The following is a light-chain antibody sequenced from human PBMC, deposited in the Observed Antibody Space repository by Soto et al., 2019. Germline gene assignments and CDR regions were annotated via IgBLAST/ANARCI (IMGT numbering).Light chain of an antibody. Sequence: DIVMTQSPDSLAVSLGESTTINCKSSQIVLYSSNNKNYLAWYQQKPGQPPKLLIYWASTRESGVPDRFSGSGSGTHFTLTISSLQAEDVAVYYCQQYYSPPMTFGQGTRLEIK. CDR2: WAS. CDR3: QQYYSPPMT. V-gene: IGKV4-1*01. J-gene: IGKJ5*01. CDR1: QIVLYSSNNKNY.